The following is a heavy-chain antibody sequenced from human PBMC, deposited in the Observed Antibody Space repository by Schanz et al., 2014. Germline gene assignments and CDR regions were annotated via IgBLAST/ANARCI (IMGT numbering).Heavy chain of an antibody. CDR2: LYTGGST. D-gene: IGHD1-1*01. J-gene: IGHJ3*01. CDR1: GFIFTSYS. V-gene: IGHV3-66*01. Sequence: EVQLVESGGGLVQPGGSLRLSCATSGFIFTSYSMHWVRQAPGKGLEWVSVLYTGGSTFYAESVRGRFFISRDSSKNTLFLHMNSLRAEDTAVYYCVRDAGRDGYNLAFDVWGQGTLVTVSS. CDR3: VRDAGRDGYNLAFDV.